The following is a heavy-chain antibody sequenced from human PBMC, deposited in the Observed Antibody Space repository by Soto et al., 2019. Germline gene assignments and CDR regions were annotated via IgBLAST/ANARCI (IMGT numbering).Heavy chain of an antibody. D-gene: IGHD3-10*01. CDR1: GFTFSSYS. CDR2: ISSSSSYI. CDR3: ASLWFGELLKSYYYYYGMDV. J-gene: IGHJ6*02. Sequence: EVQLVESGGGLVKPGGSLRLSCAASGFTFSSYSMNWVRQAPGKGLEWVSSISSSSSYIYYADSVKGRFTISRDNAKNSLYLQMNSLRAEDTAVYYCASLWFGELLKSYYYYYGMDVWGQGTTVTVSS. V-gene: IGHV3-21*01.